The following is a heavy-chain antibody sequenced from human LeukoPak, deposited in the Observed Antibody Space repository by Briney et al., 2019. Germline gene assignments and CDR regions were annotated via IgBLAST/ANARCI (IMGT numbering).Heavy chain of an antibody. V-gene: IGHV1-46*01. J-gene: IGHJ3*02. CDR2: INPSGGGT. CDR1: GYTFTSYY. CDR3: ARDKAAAGTNPRAFDI. D-gene: IGHD6-13*01. Sequence: EASVKVSCKASGYTFTSYYMHWVRQAPGQGLEWMGIINPSGGGTSYAQKFQGRVTMTRDTSTSTVYMELSSLRSEDTAVYYCARDKAAAGTNPRAFDIWGQGTMVTVSS.